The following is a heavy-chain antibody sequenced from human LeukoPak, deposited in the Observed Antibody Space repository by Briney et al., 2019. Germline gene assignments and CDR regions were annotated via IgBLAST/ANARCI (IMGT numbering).Heavy chain of an antibody. CDR1: RGTFSSYG. J-gene: IGHJ4*02. CDR3: ATGDDKYSSSFFS. CDR2: IIPIFGMA. V-gene: IGHV1-69*04. D-gene: IGHD6-13*01. Sequence: AVKDSCKTSRGTFSSYGTSSMRQTPGQRVEWMGRIIPIFGMANYAQKFQGRVTITADKSTSTAYMELGSLRSEDTAVYYCATGDDKYSSSFFSWGQGTLVTVSS.